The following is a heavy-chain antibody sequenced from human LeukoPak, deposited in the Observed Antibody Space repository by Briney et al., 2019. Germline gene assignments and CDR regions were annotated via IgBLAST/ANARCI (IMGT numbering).Heavy chain of an antibody. D-gene: IGHD2-21*02. J-gene: IGHJ4*02. CDR2: ISPYNGNT. V-gene: IGHV1-18*01. CDR3: ARDRGPGAYCGGDCYSFVY. Sequence: ASVKVSCKASGYTFTSYGITWVRQAPGQGLEWMGWISPYNGNTNYAQILQGRVTMTTDTSTSTAYMELRSLRSDDTAVYYCARDRGPGAYCGGDCYSFVYWGQGTLVTVSS. CDR1: GYTFTSYG.